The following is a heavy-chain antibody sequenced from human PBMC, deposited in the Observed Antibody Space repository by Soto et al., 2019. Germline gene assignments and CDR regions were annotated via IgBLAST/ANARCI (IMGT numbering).Heavy chain of an antibody. Sequence: SETLSLTCTVSGGSISSGDYYWSWIRQPPGKGLEWIGYIYYSGSTYYNPSLKSRVTISVDTSKNQFSLKLSSVTAADTAVYYFPRAQNYYYNSGGYSPFAYGGKETLVTVSS. V-gene: IGHV4-30-4*01. CDR3: PRAQNYYYNSGGYSPFAY. CDR1: GGSISSGDYY. D-gene: IGHD3-22*01. J-gene: IGHJ4*02. CDR2: IYYSGST.